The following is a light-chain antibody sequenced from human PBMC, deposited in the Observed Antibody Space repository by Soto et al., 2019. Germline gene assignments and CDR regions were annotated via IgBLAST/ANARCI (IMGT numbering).Light chain of an antibody. Sequence: QSALTQPASVSGSPGQSINISCTGTSSDVGGYNYVSWYQNHPGKAPKLIIYDVSNRPSGVSNLFSGSKSGNTASLTISGLQPEDEADYYCSSYTTSNTRQIVFGTGTKVTVL. V-gene: IGLV2-14*03. CDR2: DVS. CDR1: SSDVGGYNY. J-gene: IGLJ1*01. CDR3: SSYTTSNTRQIV.